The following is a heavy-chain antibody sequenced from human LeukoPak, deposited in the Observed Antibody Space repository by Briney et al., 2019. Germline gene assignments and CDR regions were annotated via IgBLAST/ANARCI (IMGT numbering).Heavy chain of an antibody. D-gene: IGHD6-6*01. Sequence: PSETLSLTCAVYGGSFSGYYWSWIRQPPGKGLEWIGEINHSGGTNYNPSLKSRVTISVDTSKNQFSLKLSSVTAADTAVYYCARGVGSSSDYWGQGTLVTVSS. V-gene: IGHV4-34*01. CDR3: ARGVGSSSDY. CDR2: INHSGGT. CDR1: GGSFSGYY. J-gene: IGHJ4*02.